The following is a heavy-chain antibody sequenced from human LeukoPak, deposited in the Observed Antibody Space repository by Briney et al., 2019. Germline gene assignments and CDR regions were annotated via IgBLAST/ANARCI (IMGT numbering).Heavy chain of an antibody. J-gene: IGHJ4*02. CDR1: GGSISSGAYF. CDR3: ASQGGGFDY. CDR2: IYHSGST. V-gene: IGHV4-30-2*01. Sequence: SETLSLTCTVSGGSISSGAYFWGWIRQPPGKGLEWIGSIYHSGSTYYNPSLKSRVTISVDTSKNQFSLKLTSVTAADTAVHYCASQGGGFDYWGQGTLVTVSS. D-gene: IGHD3-16*01.